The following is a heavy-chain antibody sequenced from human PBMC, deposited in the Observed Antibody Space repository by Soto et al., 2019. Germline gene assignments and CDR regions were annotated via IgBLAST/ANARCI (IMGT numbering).Heavy chain of an antibody. CDR1: GYTFTSYA. Sequence: ASVKVSCKASGYTFTSYAMHWVRQAPGQRLEWMGWINAGNGNTKYSQKFQGRVTITRDTSASTAYMELSSLRSEDTAVYYCAIRAAAGISNYFDYWGQGTLVTVSS. CDR2: INAGNGNT. J-gene: IGHJ4*02. V-gene: IGHV1-3*01. CDR3: AIRAAAGISNYFDY. D-gene: IGHD6-13*01.